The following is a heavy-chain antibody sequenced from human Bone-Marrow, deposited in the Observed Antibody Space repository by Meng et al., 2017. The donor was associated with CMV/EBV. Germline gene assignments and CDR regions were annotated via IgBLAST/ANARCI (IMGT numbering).Heavy chain of an antibody. J-gene: IGHJ5*01. CDR2: IYYSGYT. Sequence: SETPSLTCTVSGGSIRSSRYFWGWIRQSPGKGLEWIGSIYYSGYTHYNPSLKSRVTISVDTSKNQFSLKLSSVTAADTAVYYCARGHLGYCSSTSCAPWWFDPWGQGTMVTVSS. V-gene: IGHV4-39*07. D-gene: IGHD2-2*01. CDR3: ARGHLGYCSSTSCAPWWFDP. CDR1: GGSIRSSRYF.